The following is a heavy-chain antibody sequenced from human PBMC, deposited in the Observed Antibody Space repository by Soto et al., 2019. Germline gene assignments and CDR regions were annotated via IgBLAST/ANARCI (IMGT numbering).Heavy chain of an antibody. V-gene: IGHV3-23*01. CDR3: AGTVDTAMTAYYYYGMNV. D-gene: IGHD5-18*01. CDR2: ISGSGGST. J-gene: IGHJ6*02. CDR1: GFTFSSYA. Sequence: GGSLRLSCAASGFTFSSYAMSWVRQAPGKGLEWVSAISGSGGSTYYADSVKGRFTISRDNSKNTLYLQMNSLRAEDTAVYYCAGTVDTAMTAYYYYGMNVWGQGTTVTVSS.